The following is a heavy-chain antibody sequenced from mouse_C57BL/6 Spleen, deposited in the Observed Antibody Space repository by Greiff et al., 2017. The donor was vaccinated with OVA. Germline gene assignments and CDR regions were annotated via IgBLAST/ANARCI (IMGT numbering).Heavy chain of an antibody. CDR3: AREEAYSPYYFDY. D-gene: IGHD2-10*01. V-gene: IGHV3-6*01. Sequence: VQLKESGPGLVKPSQSLSLTCSVTGYSITSGYYWNWIRQFPGNKLEWMGYISYDGSNNYNPSLKNRISITRDTSKNQFFLKLNSVTTEDTATYYCAREEAYSPYYFDYWGQGTTLTVSS. J-gene: IGHJ2*01. CDR1: GYSITSGYY. CDR2: ISYDGSN.